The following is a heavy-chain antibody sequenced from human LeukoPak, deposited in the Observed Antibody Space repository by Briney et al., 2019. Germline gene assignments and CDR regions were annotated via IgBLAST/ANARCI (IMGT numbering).Heavy chain of an antibody. V-gene: IGHV4-34*01. Sequence: SEALSLTCAVYGGSFSGYYWSWIRQPPGKGLEWIGEINHSGSTNYNPSLKSRVTISVDTSKNQFSLKLSSVTAADTAVYYCARVAAVPYNWFDPWGQGTLVTVSS. CDR1: GGSFSGYY. D-gene: IGHD6-13*01. J-gene: IGHJ5*02. CDR2: INHSGST. CDR3: ARVAAVPYNWFDP.